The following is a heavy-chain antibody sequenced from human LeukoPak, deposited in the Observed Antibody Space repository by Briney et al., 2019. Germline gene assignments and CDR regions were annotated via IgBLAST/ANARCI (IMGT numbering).Heavy chain of an antibody. Sequence: PGGSLRLSCAASGFTFSSYAMNWVRQAPGKGLEWVSTISAGGAGTYYADSVKGRFTISRDNSKNTLYVQMNSLRVEDTAVYYCAKAGYCSGRKYGMDVWGQGTTVTVSS. CDR3: AKAGYCSGRKYGMDV. CDR1: GFTFSSYA. CDR2: ISAGGAGT. J-gene: IGHJ6*02. D-gene: IGHD2-15*01. V-gene: IGHV3-23*01.